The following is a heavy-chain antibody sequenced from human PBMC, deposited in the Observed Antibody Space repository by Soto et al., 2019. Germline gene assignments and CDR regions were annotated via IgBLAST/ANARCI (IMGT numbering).Heavy chain of an antibody. D-gene: IGHD2-2*01. Sequence: EVQLVESGGGLVKPGGSLRLSCAASGFTFSSYSMNWVRQAPGKGLEWVSSISSSSSYIYYADSVKGRFTISRDNAKNSLYLQMNSLRAEVTAVYYCARDGGLTSPYYYYYYYMDVWGKGTTVTVSS. V-gene: IGHV3-21*01. CDR1: GFTFSSYS. CDR2: ISSSSSYI. CDR3: ARDGGLTSPYYYYYYYMDV. J-gene: IGHJ6*03.